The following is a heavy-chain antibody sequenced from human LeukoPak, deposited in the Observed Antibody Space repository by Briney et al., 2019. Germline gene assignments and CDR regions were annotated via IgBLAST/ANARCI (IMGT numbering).Heavy chain of an antibody. CDR1: GGSISSYY. Sequence: SETLSLTCTVSGGSISSYYWSWIRQPPGKGLEWIGYIYYSGSTNYNPSLKSRVTISVDTSKNQFSLKLSSVTAADTAVYYCARDRVGYSGSYPYYYYYIDIWGKGTTVTISS. CDR2: IYYSGST. J-gene: IGHJ6*03. CDR3: ARDRVGYSGSYPYYYYYIDI. V-gene: IGHV4-59*01. D-gene: IGHD1-26*01.